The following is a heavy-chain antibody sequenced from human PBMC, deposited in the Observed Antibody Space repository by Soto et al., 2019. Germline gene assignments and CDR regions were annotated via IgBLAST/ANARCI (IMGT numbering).Heavy chain of an antibody. J-gene: IGHJ4*02. CDR2: ISGVGGST. CDR1: GFTFNNYA. CDR3: AKGHGKYCSAGTCFFDY. V-gene: IGHV3-23*01. D-gene: IGHD2-15*01. Sequence: GGSLRLSCAASGFTFNNYAMIWVRQAPGKGLEWVSSISGVGGSTYADSVKGRFTISRDNSKNTLYLQMNSLRAEDTAVYYCAKGHGKYCSAGTCFFDYWGQGTLVTVSS.